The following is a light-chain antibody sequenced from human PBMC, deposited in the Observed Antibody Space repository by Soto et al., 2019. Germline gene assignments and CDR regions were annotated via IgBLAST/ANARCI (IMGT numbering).Light chain of an antibody. J-gene: IGKJ1*01. CDR3: QQYNSYPWT. Sequence: DIQMTQSPSSVSASVGDRVTITCRASERINTYLAWYQQQPGKAPKLLIYAASSLQSGVPSRFSGSGSGTEFTLTISSLQPDDFATYYCQQYNSYPWTFGQGTK. V-gene: IGKV1D-16*01. CDR1: ERINTY. CDR2: AAS.